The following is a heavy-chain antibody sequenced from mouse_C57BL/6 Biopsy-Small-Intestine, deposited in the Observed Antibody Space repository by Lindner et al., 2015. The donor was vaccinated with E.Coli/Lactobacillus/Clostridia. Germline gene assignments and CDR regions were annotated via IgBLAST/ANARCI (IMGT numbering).Heavy chain of an antibody. D-gene: IGHD2-3*01. Sequence: VQLQESGPELVKPGASVKISCKASGYTFTDYNMDWVKQSHGKSLEWIGYIYPNNGGTGYNQKFKSKATLTVDKSSSTAYMELHSLTSEDSAVYYCARSRWLLREAFDYWGQGTTLTVSS. CDR1: GYTFTDYN. J-gene: IGHJ2*01. CDR3: ARSRWLLREAFDY. V-gene: IGHV1-34*02. CDR2: IYPNNGGT.